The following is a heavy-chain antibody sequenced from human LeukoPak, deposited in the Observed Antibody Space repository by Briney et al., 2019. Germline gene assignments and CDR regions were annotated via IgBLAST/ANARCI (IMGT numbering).Heavy chain of an antibody. Sequence: GGSLRLSCAASGFTFSDYYMSWIRQAPGKGLEWVSGISWNSGSIGYADSVKGRFTISRDNAKNSLYLQMNSLRAEDTALYYCAKDIPPYYYGSGSPYYGMDVWGQGTTVTVSS. J-gene: IGHJ6*02. V-gene: IGHV3-9*01. D-gene: IGHD3-10*01. CDR3: AKDIPPYYYGSGSPYYGMDV. CDR2: ISWNSGSI. CDR1: GFTFSDYY.